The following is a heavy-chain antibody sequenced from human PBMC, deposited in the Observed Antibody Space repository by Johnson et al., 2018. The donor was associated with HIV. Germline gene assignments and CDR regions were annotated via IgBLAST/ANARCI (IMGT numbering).Heavy chain of an antibody. CDR3: ARGDNAAAGDAFDI. CDR1: GFTFSSYA. V-gene: IGHV3-33*08. D-gene: IGHD6-13*01. J-gene: IGHJ3*02. Sequence: QVQLVESGGGVVQPGKSLRLSCAASGFTFSSYAIHWVRQAPGKGLEWVAIIWYDGSNKYYADSVKGRFTISRDNSKNTLYLQMNNLRVEDTAVYYCARGDNAAAGDAFDIWGQGTMVTVSS. CDR2: IWYDGSNK.